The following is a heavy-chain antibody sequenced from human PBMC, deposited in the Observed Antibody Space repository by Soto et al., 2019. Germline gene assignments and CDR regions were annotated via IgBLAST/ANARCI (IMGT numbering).Heavy chain of an antibody. D-gene: IGHD1-1*01. CDR2: INHSGST. J-gene: IGHJ6*01. V-gene: IGHV4-34*01. Sequence: SETLSLTCAVYGGSFSGYYWSWVRQPPGKGLEWIGEINHSGSTNYNPSLKSRVTISVDTSKNQFSLKLSSVTAADTAVYYCARGRNWNRYGMDVWGQGTTVTVSS. CDR1: GGSFSGYY. CDR3: ARGRNWNRYGMDV.